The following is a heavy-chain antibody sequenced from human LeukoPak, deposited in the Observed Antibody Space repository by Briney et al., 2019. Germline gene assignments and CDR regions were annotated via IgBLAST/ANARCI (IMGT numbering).Heavy chain of an antibody. J-gene: IGHJ4*02. V-gene: IGHV4-34*01. CDR3: ARTAPHDFWSGYYTPRYFDY. CDR2: INHSGST. D-gene: IGHD3-3*01. Sequence: PSETLSLTCAVYGGSFSGYYWSWIRQPPGKGLEWIGEINHSGSTNYNPSLKSRVTISVDTSKNQFSLKLSSVTAADTAVYYCARTAPHDFWSGYYTPRYFDYWGQGTLVTVSS. CDR1: GGSFSGYY.